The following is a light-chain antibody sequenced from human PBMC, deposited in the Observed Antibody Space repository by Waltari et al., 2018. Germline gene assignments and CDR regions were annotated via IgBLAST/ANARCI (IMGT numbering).Light chain of an antibody. Sequence: EIVLTQSPVTLSLSPGERATLSCRASQSLRSSSALYQQKPGQAPRLLIYDTSNRATCIPPRFSGSGSGTDFTLTISSLEPEDFAVYYCQQRGTFGQGTKVEIK. J-gene: IGKJ1*01. CDR1: QSLRSS. CDR3: QQRGT. CDR2: DTS. V-gene: IGKV3-11*01.